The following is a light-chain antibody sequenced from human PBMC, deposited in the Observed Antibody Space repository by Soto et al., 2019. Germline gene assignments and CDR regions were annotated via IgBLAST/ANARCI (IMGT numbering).Light chain of an antibody. CDR1: SSNIGGNS. CDR2: DGD. V-gene: IGLV1-51*01. J-gene: IGLJ1*01. Sequence: QSVLTQPPSVSAAPGQRATISCSGSSSNIGGNSVSWYQQLPGTAPKLLIYDGDKRPSGIPDRFSGSKSGTSATLGITGFQTGDEADYYCGSWDSSLSAYVFGTGTKVTVL. CDR3: GSWDSSLSAYV.